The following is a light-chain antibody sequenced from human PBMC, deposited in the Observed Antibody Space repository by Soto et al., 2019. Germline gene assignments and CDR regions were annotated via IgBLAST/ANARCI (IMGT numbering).Light chain of an antibody. J-gene: IGKJ1*01. Sequence: DIQMTQSPSSVSASVGDRVTITCRASQGIASWVAWYQLKPGTAPKVLIYAASSLQSGVPSRFSGSGYGTDFTLTISSLQPEDFATYYCQQGNDFPWTFGRGTKVEIK. CDR3: QQGNDFPWT. CDR2: AAS. CDR1: QGIASW. V-gene: IGKV1-12*02.